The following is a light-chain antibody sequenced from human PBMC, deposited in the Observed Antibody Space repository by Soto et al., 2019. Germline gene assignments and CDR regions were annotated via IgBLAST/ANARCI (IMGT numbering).Light chain of an antibody. V-gene: IGKV1-5*01. CDR3: QQYTSYSPLT. CDR1: QSISSW. CDR2: DAS. Sequence: DVQVTQSASTLSASVGVRVTITCRASQSISSWLAWYQQKPGKAPKLLIYDASSLESGVPSRFSGSGSGTDFTLTISSLQPDDLATYYCQQYTSYSPLTFGGGAKVDIK. J-gene: IGKJ4*01.